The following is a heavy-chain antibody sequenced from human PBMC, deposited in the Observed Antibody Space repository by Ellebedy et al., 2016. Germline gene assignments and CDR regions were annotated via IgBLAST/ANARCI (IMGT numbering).Heavy chain of an antibody. Sequence: ASVKVSXXASGYTFTGYYMHWVRQAPGQGLEWMGWINPNSGGTNYAQKFQGRVTMTRDTSISTAYMELSSLRSEDTAVYYCARGLEVGHDSSGYFDYWGQGTLVTVSS. D-gene: IGHD3-22*01. J-gene: IGHJ4*02. V-gene: IGHV1-2*02. CDR2: INPNSGGT. CDR3: ARGLEVGHDSSGYFDY. CDR1: GYTFTGYY.